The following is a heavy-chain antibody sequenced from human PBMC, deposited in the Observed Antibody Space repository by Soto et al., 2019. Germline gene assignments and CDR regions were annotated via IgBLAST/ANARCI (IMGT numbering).Heavy chain of an antibody. V-gene: IGHV3-23*01. CDR1: GFTFSSYA. CDR2: ISGSGGST. Sequence: EVQLLESGGGLVQPGGSLRLSFAASGFTFSSYAMSWVRQAPGKGLEWVSAISGSGGSTYYADSVKGRFTISRDNSKNTLYLQMNSLRAEDTAVYYCAKSRHRFLEWFYYGMDVWGQGTTVTVSS. J-gene: IGHJ6*02. CDR3: AKSRHRFLEWFYYGMDV. D-gene: IGHD3-3*01.